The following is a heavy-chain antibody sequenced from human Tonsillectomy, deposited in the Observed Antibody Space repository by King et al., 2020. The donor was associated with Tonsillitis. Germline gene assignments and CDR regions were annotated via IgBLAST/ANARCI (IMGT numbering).Heavy chain of an antibody. CDR1: GFTFSSYG. V-gene: IGHV3-30*18. CDR2: ISYDGSNK. Sequence: VQLVESGGGVVQPGRSLRLSCAASGFTFSSYGMHWVRQAPGKGLEWVAVISYDGSNKYYADSVKGRFTISRDNSMNTLYLQMNSLRAEDTAVYYCAKPYIVGATTSAFDIWGQGTMVTVSS. D-gene: IGHD1-26*01. CDR3: AKPYIVGATTSAFDI. J-gene: IGHJ3*02.